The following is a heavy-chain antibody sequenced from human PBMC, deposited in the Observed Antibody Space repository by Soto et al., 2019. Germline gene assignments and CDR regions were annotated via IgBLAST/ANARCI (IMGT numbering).Heavy chain of an antibody. V-gene: IGHV3-30*03. CDR3: AACIVGPYYYYYGMDV. J-gene: IGHJ6*02. D-gene: IGHD1-26*01. CDR2: ISYDGSNK. Sequence: QVQLVESGGGVVQPGRSLRLSCAASGFTFSSYGMHWVRQAPGKGLEWVAVISYDGSNKYYADSVKGRFTSSRDNSKNTLYQQMSSLRAEDTAVYYCAACIVGPYYYYYGMDVWGQGTTVTVSS. CDR1: GFTFSSYG.